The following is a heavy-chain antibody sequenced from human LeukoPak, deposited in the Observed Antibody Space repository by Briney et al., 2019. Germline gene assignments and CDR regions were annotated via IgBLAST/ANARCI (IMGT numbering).Heavy chain of an antibody. D-gene: IGHD2-2*01. V-gene: IGHV3-23*01. J-gene: IGHJ4*02. CDR1: GCTFSSYA. CDR2: ISGSGGST. Sequence: GGSLRLSCAGSGCTFSSYAMSWVRQAPGKGLEWVSAISGSGGSTYYADSVKGRFTISRDNSKNTLYLQMNSLRAEDTAVYYCAKLSDDIVVAPAGYWGPGTLVTVSS. CDR3: AKLSDDIVVAPAGY.